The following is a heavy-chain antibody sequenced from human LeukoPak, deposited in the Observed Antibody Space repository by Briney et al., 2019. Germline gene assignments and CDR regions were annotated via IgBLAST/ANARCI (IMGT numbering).Heavy chain of an antibody. CDR3: LRGDSRDF. CDR2: INSGGTTT. V-gene: IGHV3-21*06. J-gene: IGHJ4*02. D-gene: IGHD3-22*01. CDR1: VFAFSSYI. Sequence: GGSLRLSCAASVFAFSSYIMNWARQAPGKGLEWVASINSGGTTTHYAFSVKGRLTISRHNHQHVLYLQMNGLRGDDAAVYYCLRGDSRDFWGQGTLVTVSS.